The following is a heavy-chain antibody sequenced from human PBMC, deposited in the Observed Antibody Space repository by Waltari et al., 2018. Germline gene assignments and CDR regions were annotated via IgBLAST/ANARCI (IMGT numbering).Heavy chain of an antibody. V-gene: IGHV4-39*07. CDR2: MFYSGPT. J-gene: IGHJ5*02. Sequence: QLQLQESGPRLVKPAETLSLTCTVSGDSVSSGPYFWAWIRQPPGKGLELLGGMFYSGPTYHNSSLKSRVTISVDTSKNQVSLQLKSVTAADTAVYFCARDRSGTINSFDPWGRGTLVTVSS. CDR3: ARDRSGTINSFDP. D-gene: IGHD1-26*01. CDR1: GDSVSSGPYF.